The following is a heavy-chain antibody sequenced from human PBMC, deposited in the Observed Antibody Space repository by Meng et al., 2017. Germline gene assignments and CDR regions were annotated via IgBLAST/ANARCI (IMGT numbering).Heavy chain of an antibody. D-gene: IGHD3-16*01. Sequence: GRVVGLGEGLVLPGGSLRLSFAASGFPFSSYAMGWVRQAPGKGLEWVSAISGSGGSTYYADSVKGRFTISRDNSKNTLYLQMNSLRAEDTAVYYCAKADLRGYMLRFDYWGQGTLVTVSS. J-gene: IGHJ4*02. CDR3: AKADLRGYMLRFDY. CDR1: GFPFSSYA. CDR2: ISGSGGST. V-gene: IGHV3-23*04.